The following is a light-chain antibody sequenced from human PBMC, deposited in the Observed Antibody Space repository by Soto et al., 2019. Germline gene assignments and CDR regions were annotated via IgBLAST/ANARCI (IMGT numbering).Light chain of an antibody. CDR1: SSNIGAGYD. CDR3: QSYDSSLSVGV. CDR2: GNN. Sequence: QSVLTQPPSVSGAPXQRVTXXXTXSSSNIGAGYDVHWYHQLPGTAPKLLIYGNNNRPSGVPDRFSGSRSGTSASLAITGLQAEDEADYYCQSYDSSLSVGVFGGGTKLTVL. J-gene: IGLJ3*02. V-gene: IGLV1-40*01.